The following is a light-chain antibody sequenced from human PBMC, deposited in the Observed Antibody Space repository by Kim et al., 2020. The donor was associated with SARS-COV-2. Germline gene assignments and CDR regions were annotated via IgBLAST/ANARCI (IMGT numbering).Light chain of an antibody. J-gene: IGLJ2*01. CDR1: SGSIDDNY. Sequence: NFMLAQPHSVSESPGKTVTISCTRNSGSIDDNYVQWYQQRPGGVPTTVIYEDDQRPSGVSDRFSGSIDNSSNSASLTISGLKTEDEADYYCQSYNRSNVIFGGGTQLTVL. CDR2: EDD. CDR3: QSYNRSNVI. V-gene: IGLV6-57*04.